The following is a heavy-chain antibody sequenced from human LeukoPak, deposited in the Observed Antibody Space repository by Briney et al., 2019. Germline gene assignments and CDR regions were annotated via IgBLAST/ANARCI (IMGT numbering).Heavy chain of an antibody. CDR2: IYYSGST. CDR3: ARVAGGYCSGGSCYYFDY. CDR1: GGSISSGGYY. D-gene: IGHD2-15*01. Sequence: KTSETLSLTCTVSGGSISSGGYYWSWIRQHPGQGLGWIGYIYYSGSTYYNPSLKSRVTISVDTSKNQFSLKLSSVTAADTAVYYCARVAGGYCSGGSCYYFDYWGQGTLVTVSS. V-gene: IGHV4-31*03. J-gene: IGHJ4*02.